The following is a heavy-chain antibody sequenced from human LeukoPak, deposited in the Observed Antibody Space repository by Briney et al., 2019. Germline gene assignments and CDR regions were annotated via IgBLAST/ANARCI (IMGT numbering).Heavy chain of an antibody. D-gene: IGHD3-10*01. CDR2: IFHSGSA. CDR3: GRHGGATMVRGVLVDAFDI. J-gene: IGHJ3*02. CDR1: GGSISSYY. V-gene: IGHV4-59*08. Sequence: PSGTLSLTCTVSGGSISSYYWSWIRQPPGKGLEWIGYIFHSGSANYNPSLKGRVTISVDTSKNQFSLKLSSVTAADTAVYYCGRHGGATMVRGVLVDAFDIWGQGTMATVSS.